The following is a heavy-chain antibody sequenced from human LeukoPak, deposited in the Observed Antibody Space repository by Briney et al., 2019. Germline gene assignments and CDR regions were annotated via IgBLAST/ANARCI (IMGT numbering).Heavy chain of an antibody. CDR3: ARPGGSYWPIYYFDY. CDR1: GGSSSGYY. J-gene: IGHJ4*02. CDR2: INHSGST. Sequence: SETLSLTCAVYGGSSSGYYWSWIRQPPGKGLEWIGVINHSGSTNYNPSLKSRVTISVDTSKNQFSLKLSSVTAADTAVYYCARPGGSYWPIYYFDYWGQGTLVTVSS. D-gene: IGHD1-26*01. V-gene: IGHV4-34*01.